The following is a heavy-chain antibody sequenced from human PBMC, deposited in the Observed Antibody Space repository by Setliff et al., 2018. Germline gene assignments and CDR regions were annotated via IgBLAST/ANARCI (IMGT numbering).Heavy chain of an antibody. D-gene: IGHD2-2*01. J-gene: IGHJ5*02. CDR3: ARGYCSSSGCFFAGWFDP. V-gene: IGHV4-34*01. CDR2: IDHSGNT. Sequence: PSETLSLTCTVSGGSISSYYWSWIRQPPGKGLEWIGEIDHSGNTNYNPSLKSRVTIFVDTSKNQFSLKLNSVTAADMAVYYCARGYCSSSGCFFAGWFDPWGQGTLVTVSS. CDR1: GGSISSYY.